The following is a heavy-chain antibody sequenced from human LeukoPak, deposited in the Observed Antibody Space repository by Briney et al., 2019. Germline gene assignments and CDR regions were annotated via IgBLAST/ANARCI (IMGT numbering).Heavy chain of an antibody. V-gene: IGHV3-66*01. D-gene: IGHD3-22*01. J-gene: IGHJ4*02. CDR2: IYSGDTT. CDR3: VRGFYYDSSGLGDY. Sequence: GSLRLSCAASGFTVSSNYMSWVRQAPGKGLEWVSVIYSGDTTYYADSVKGRFTISRDNSKNTLYLQMNSLRAEDTSVYYCVRGFYYDSSGLGDYWGQGTPVTVSS. CDR1: GFTVSSNY.